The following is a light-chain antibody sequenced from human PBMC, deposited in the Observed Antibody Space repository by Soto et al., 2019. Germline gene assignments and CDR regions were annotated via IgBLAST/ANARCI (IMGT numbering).Light chain of an antibody. Sequence: EIVMTQSPATLSVSPGERATLSCRASQSVNSNLAWYQQKPGQAPRLLIYGASTRATGIPARFSGSGSGTEFTLTISSLESEDVAVYYCQQYNNWPPYTFGQGTKVDIK. CDR3: QQYNNWPPYT. V-gene: IGKV3-15*01. J-gene: IGKJ2*01. CDR2: GAS. CDR1: QSVNSN.